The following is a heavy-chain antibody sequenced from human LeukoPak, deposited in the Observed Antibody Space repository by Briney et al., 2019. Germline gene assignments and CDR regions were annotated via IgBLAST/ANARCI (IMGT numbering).Heavy chain of an antibody. CDR1: GGSISSYY. J-gene: IGHJ5*02. CDR2: IYTSGST. Sequence: SETLSLTCTVSGGSISSYYWSWIRQPAGKGLEWIGRIYTSGSTNYNPSLKSRVTMSVDTSKNQFSLKLSSVTAADTAVYYCARDKDDFWSGYLGGWFDPWGQGTLVTVSS. CDR3: ARDKDDFWSGYLGGWFDP. V-gene: IGHV4-4*07. D-gene: IGHD3-3*01.